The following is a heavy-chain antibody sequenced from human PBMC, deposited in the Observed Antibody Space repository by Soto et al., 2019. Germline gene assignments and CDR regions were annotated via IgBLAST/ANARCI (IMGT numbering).Heavy chain of an antibody. CDR2: ISAYNGNT. CDR1: GYTFTSYG. V-gene: IGHV1-18*01. J-gene: IGHJ3*02. CDR3: ASDILTGYYGSVRGQDAFDI. Sequence: ASVKVSRKASGYTFTSYGISWVRQAPGQGLEWMGWISAYNGNTNYAQKLQGRVTMTTDTSTSTAYMELRSLRSDDTAVYYCASDILTGYYGSVRGQDAFDIWGQGTMVTVSS. D-gene: IGHD3-9*01.